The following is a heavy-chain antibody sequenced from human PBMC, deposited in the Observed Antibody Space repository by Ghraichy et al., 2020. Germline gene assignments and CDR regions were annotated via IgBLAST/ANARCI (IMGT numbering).Heavy chain of an antibody. D-gene: IGHD2-21*02. Sequence: GGSLRLSCAASGFTFSAFSMNWVRQAPGKGLEWVASITGNSANLYYAESMKGRFTISRDNAKNSLYLQMDSLEAEDTAVYYCARDNKCGGDCYSYLFWGQGTLVTVSS. J-gene: IGHJ4*02. CDR1: GFTFSAFS. V-gene: IGHV3-21*01. CDR3: ARDNKCGGDCYSYLF. CDR2: ITGNSANL.